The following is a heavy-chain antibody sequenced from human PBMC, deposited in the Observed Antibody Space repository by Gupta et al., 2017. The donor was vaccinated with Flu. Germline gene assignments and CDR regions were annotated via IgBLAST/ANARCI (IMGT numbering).Heavy chain of an antibody. CDR3: ARDRGYSYGYYFDY. Sequence: YGDSITNYYWNWIRQAPGKGLEWIGYILHSGSSNYTPALRDRVTMSVDTSKNHVSLKLRSVTPEETAIYYCARDRGYSYGYYFDYWGQGTLVIVSS. V-gene: IGHV4-59*01. J-gene: IGHJ4*02. CDR1: GDSITNYY. CDR2: ILHSGSS. D-gene: IGHD5-18*01.